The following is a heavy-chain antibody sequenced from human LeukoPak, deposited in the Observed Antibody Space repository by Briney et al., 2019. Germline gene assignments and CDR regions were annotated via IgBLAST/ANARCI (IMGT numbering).Heavy chain of an antibody. CDR2: MNPNSGNT. Sequence: ASVKVSCKASGYTFTSYDINWVRQATGQGLEWMGWMNPNSGNTGYAQKFQGRVTITRNTSISTAYMELSSLRSEDTAVYYCARGGGYCSGGSCSYNWFDPWGQGTLVTVSS. CDR1: GYTFTSYD. D-gene: IGHD2-15*01. CDR3: ARGGGYCSGGSCSYNWFDP. V-gene: IGHV1-8*03. J-gene: IGHJ5*02.